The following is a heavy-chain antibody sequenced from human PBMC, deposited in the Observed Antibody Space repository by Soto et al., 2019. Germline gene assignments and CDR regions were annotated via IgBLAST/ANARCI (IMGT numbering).Heavy chain of an antibody. J-gene: IGHJ5*01. D-gene: IGHD4-17*01. CDR3: AHRTTTVTWWFDP. CDR1: GFSLTTSGVG. Sequence: QITLKESGPTLVTPTQTLTLTCTFSGFSLTTSGVGVGWIRQPSGTALEWLALIYWDDDKRYSPSLKSMLTITKDTSKIQVVRTITNMDPADTATYFCAHRTTTVTWWFDPWGQGTLSTVSS. V-gene: IGHV2-5*02. CDR2: IYWDDDK.